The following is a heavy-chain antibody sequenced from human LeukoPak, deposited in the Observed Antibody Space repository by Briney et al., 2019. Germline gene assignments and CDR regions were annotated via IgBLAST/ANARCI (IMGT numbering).Heavy chain of an antibody. CDR2: INPNSGGT. J-gene: IGHJ6*03. V-gene: IGHV1-2*02. CDR1: GYTFTSYG. CDR3: ARDSYGDSYMDV. D-gene: IGHD4-17*01. Sequence: GASVKVSCKASGYTFTSYGISWVRQAPGQGLEWMGWINPNSGGTNYAQKFQGRVTMTRDTSISTAYMELSRLRSDDTAVYYCARDSYGDSYMDVWGKGTTVTVSS.